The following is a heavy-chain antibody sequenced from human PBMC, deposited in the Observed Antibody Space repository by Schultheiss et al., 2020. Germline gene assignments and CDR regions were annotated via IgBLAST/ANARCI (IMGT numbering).Heavy chain of an antibody. J-gene: IGHJ4*02. D-gene: IGHD6-13*01. V-gene: IGHV1-8*02. CDR3: TRSSSSWSFDY. Sequence: ASVKVSCKASGYTFTSYGISWVRQATGQGLEWMGWMNPNSGNTGYAQKFQGRVTMTRNTSISTAYMELSSLRSEDTAVYYCTRSSSSWSFDYWGQGTLVTVSS. CDR1: GYTFTSYG. CDR2: MNPNSGNT.